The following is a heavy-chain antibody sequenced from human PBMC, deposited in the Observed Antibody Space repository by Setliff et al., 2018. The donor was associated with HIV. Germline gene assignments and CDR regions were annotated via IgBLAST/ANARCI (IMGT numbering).Heavy chain of an antibody. CDR2: IYPGDSET. Sequence: GESLKISCKGSGYSFTTYWIAWVRQMPGKGLEWMGTIYPGDSETTYSPSFQGQVTISVDKSISAAYLQLSSLKASDSAIYFCARTTIVPTWFDSWGQGTLVTVSS. CDR3: ARTTIVPTWFDS. J-gene: IGHJ5*01. D-gene: IGHD5-12*01. V-gene: IGHV5-51*01. CDR1: GYSFTTYW.